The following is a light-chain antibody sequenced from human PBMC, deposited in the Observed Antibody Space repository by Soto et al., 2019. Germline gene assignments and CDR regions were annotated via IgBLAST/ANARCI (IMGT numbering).Light chain of an antibody. CDR2: EVT. Sequence: QSVLTQPASVSGSPGQSITISCTGTSGDIGSYNRVSWYQQHPGKAPKLIIYEVTARPSGVSNRFSGSKSGNTANLTISGLQAEDESEYYCSSYTNINTRACVFGTGTKLTV. V-gene: IGLV2-14*01. CDR3: SSYTNINTRACV. J-gene: IGLJ1*01. CDR1: SGDIGSYNR.